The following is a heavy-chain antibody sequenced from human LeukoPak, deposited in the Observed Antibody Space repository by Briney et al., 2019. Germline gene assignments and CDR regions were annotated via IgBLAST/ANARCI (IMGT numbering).Heavy chain of an antibody. CDR2: IYTSGST. CDR1: GYSISSGYY. D-gene: IGHD5/OR15-5a*01. J-gene: IGHJ3*02. Sequence: SETLSLTCTVSGYSISSGYYWGWIRQPPGKGLEWIGSIYTSGSTNYNPSLKSRVTISVDTSKNQFSLKLSSVTAADTAVYYCARLSQDDAFDIWGQGTMVTVSS. CDR3: ARLSQDDAFDI. V-gene: IGHV4-38-2*02.